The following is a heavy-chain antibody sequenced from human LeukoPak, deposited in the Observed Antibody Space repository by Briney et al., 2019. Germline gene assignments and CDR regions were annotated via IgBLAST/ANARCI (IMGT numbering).Heavy chain of an antibody. Sequence: GGSLRLSCAASGFTFSSYWMSWVRQAPGKGLEWVANIKQDGSDKYYVDSVKGRFTISRDNAKNSLYLQMNSLRAEDTAVYYCARKIRITQDAFDIWGQGTMVTVSS. CDR3: ARKIRITQDAFDI. J-gene: IGHJ3*02. CDR1: GFTFSSYW. D-gene: IGHD3-10*01. V-gene: IGHV3-7*04. CDR2: IKQDGSDK.